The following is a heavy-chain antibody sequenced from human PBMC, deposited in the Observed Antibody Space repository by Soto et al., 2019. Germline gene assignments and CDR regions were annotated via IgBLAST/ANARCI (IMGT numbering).Heavy chain of an antibody. CDR1: GGSISSYY. Sequence: QVQLQESGPGLVKPSETLSLTCTVSGGSISSYYWSWIRQPPGKGLEWIGYIYYSGSTNYNPSLNSRVTISVATSKNQFSLKLSSVTAADTAVYYCASQQWLAKNFDYWGQGTLVTVSS. CDR3: ASQQWLAKNFDY. J-gene: IGHJ4*02. V-gene: IGHV4-59*01. CDR2: IYYSGST. D-gene: IGHD6-19*01.